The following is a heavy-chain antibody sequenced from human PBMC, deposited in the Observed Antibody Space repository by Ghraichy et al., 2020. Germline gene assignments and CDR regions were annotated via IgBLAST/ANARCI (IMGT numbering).Heavy chain of an antibody. D-gene: IGHD4-17*01. CDR3: ARYYGDYLNYFDY. CDR1: GGSISSGGYS. V-gene: IGHV4-30-2*01. CDR2: IYHSGST. J-gene: IGHJ4*02. Sequence: LRLSCAVSGGSISSGGYSWSWIRQPPGKGLEWIGYIYHSGSTYYNPSLKSRVTISVDRSKNQFSLKLSSVTAADTAVYYCARYYGDYLNYFDYWGQGTLVTVSS.